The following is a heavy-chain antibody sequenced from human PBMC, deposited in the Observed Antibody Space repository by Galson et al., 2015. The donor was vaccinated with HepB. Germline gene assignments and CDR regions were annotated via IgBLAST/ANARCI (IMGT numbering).Heavy chain of an antibody. CDR1: GFTFSSYA. CDR3: AKDYYDSSGYEYAFDI. J-gene: IGHJ3*02. Sequence: LRLSCAASGFTFSSYAMSWVRQAPGKGLEWVSAISGSGGSTYYADSVKGRFTISRDNSKNTLYLQMNSLRAEDTAVYYCAKDYYDSSGYEYAFDIWGQGTMVTVSS. V-gene: IGHV3-23*01. D-gene: IGHD3-22*01. CDR2: ISGSGGST.